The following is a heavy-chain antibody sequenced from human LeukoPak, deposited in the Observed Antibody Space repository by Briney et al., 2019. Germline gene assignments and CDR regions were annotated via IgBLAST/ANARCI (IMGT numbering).Heavy chain of an antibody. V-gene: IGHV3-23*01. CDR1: GFTFSSYA. CDR3: ARPQYYYDSSGYYTDAFDI. Sequence: PGGSLRLSCAASGFTFSSYAMSWVRQAPGMGLEWVSAISGSGGSTYYADSVKGRFTISRDNSKNTLYLQMNSLRAEDTAVYYCARPQYYYDSSGYYTDAFDIWGQGTMVTVSS. D-gene: IGHD3-22*01. J-gene: IGHJ3*02. CDR2: ISGSGGST.